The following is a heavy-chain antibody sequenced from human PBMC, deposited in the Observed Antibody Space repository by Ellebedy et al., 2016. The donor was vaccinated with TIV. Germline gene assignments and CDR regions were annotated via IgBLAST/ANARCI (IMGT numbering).Heavy chain of an antibody. CDR1: GFTFSSYA. V-gene: IGHV3-30-3*01. Sequence: GESLKISXAAPGFTFSSYAMHWVRQAPGKGLEWVAVISYDGSNKYYADSVKGRFTISRDNSKNTLYLQMNSLRAEDTAVYYCARDPGGYGDYAYYFDYWGQGTLVTVSS. J-gene: IGHJ4*02. D-gene: IGHD4-17*01. CDR2: ISYDGSNK. CDR3: ARDPGGYGDYAYYFDY.